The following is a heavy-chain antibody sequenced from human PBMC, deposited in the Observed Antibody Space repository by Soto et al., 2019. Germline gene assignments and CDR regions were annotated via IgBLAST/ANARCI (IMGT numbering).Heavy chain of an antibody. V-gene: IGHV4-61*01. Sequence: KQSQTLSLTCTVSGGSVSSGSYYWSWIRQPPEKGLEWIGYIYNSGATNYNPSLKSRVTISADTSKNQFSLKLSSVTAADTAVYYCARESRDTYLFYLDSWGQGTLVTVSS. CDR2: IYNSGAT. CDR3: ARESRDTYLFYLDS. J-gene: IGHJ4*02. D-gene: IGHD2-2*02. CDR1: GGSVSSGSYY.